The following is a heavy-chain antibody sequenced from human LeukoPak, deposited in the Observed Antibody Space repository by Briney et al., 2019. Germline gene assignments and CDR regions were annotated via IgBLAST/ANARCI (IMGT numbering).Heavy chain of an antibody. CDR2: INYSGST. D-gene: IGHD6-13*01. CDR3: ARHAGGIAAAGTRPFDY. Sequence: PGGSLRLSCAASGFTFSDYYMSWIRQAPGKGLEWVGSINYSGSTYYNPSLKSRVTMSVDTSKNQFSLKLSSVTAADTAVFYCARHAGGIAAAGTRPFDYWGQGTLVTVSS. V-gene: IGHV4-39*01. CDR1: GFTFSDYY. J-gene: IGHJ4*02.